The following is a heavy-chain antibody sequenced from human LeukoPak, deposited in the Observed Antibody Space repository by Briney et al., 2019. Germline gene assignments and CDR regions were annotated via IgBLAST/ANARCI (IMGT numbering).Heavy chain of an antibody. CDR2: INSDGSST. V-gene: IGHV3-74*01. Sequence: GGSLRLSCAASGFTFSSSWMHWVRQAPGKGLVWVSRINSDGSSTSYADSVKGRFTISRDNGKNTVYLQMNSLRAEDTAVYYCAKDWVYSMDVWGKGTTVTVSS. D-gene: IGHD3-16*01. J-gene: IGHJ6*04. CDR1: GFTFSSSW. CDR3: AKDWVYSMDV.